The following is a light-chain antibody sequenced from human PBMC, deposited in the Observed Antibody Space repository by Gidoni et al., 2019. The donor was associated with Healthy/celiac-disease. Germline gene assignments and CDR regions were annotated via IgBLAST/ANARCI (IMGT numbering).Light chain of an antibody. V-gene: IGLV3-1*01. CDR3: QAWDSSTAV. J-gene: IGLJ2*01. CDR2: QDS. CDR1: KLGDKY. Sequence: SYELTQPPSVSVSPGQTASITCSGDKLGDKYACWSQQKPGQSPVLVSYQDSKRPSGIPGRFSGSNSGNTATLTISGTQAMDEADYYCQAWDSSTAVFGGGTKLTVL.